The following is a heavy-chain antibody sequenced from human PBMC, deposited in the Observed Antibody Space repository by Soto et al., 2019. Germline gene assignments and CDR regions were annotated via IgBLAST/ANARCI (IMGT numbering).Heavy chain of an antibody. CDR3: ARVTYYYDSSGYYPDY. D-gene: IGHD3-22*01. CDR2: ISSSSSYT. V-gene: IGHV3-11*06. CDR1: GFTFSDYY. Sequence: SLRLSCAASGFTFSDYYMSWIRQAPGKGLEWVSYISSSSSYTNYADSVKGRFTISRDNAKNSLYLQMNSLRAEDTAVYYCARVTYYYDSSGYYPDYWGQGTLVTVSS. J-gene: IGHJ4*02.